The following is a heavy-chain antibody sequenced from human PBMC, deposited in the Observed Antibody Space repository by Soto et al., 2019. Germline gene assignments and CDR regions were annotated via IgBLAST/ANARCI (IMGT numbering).Heavy chain of an antibody. J-gene: IGHJ4*02. Sequence: SETLSLTCTVSGGSISSYYWSWIRQPPGKGLEWIGYIYHSGSTYYNPSLKSRVTISVDRSKNQFSLKLSSVTAADTAVYYCARAADTAMERVHFDYWGQGTLVTVSS. V-gene: IGHV4-59*12. CDR3: ARAADTAMERVHFDY. CDR2: IYHSGST. CDR1: GGSISSYY. D-gene: IGHD5-18*01.